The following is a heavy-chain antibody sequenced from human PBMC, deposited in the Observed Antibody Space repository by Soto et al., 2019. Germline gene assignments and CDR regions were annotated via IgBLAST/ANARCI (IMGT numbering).Heavy chain of an antibody. CDR2: IYYSGST. Sequence: PSETLSLTCTVSGGSISSYYWSWIRQPPGKGLEWIGYIYYSGSTNYNPSLKSRVTISVDTSKNQFSLKLSSVTAADTAVYYCARGGRGIAARMRFDPWGQGTLVTVSS. CDR1: GGSISSYY. J-gene: IGHJ5*02. CDR3: ARGGRGIAARMRFDP. V-gene: IGHV4-59*12. D-gene: IGHD6-6*01.